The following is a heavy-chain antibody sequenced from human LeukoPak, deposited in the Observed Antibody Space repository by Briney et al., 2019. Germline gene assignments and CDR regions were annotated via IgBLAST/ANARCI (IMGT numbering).Heavy chain of an antibody. V-gene: IGHV1-2*06. CDR2: INPNSGGT. Sequence: ASVKVSCKASGYPFTGYYMHWVRQAPGQGLEWMGRINPNSGGTNYAQKFQGRVTMTRDTSISTAYMELSRLRSDDTAVYYCARGPFYYDSSGWTFHFDYWGQGTLVTVSS. CDR3: ARGPFYYDSSGWTFHFDY. D-gene: IGHD3-22*01. J-gene: IGHJ4*02. CDR1: GYPFTGYY.